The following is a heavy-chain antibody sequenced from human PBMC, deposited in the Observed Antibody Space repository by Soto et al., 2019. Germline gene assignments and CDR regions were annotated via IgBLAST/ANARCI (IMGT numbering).Heavy chain of an antibody. Sequence: GESLKISCKGVGYKFGSAWIGWVRQMPGKGLEWMGIIKPGTSDIRYSPSCRGHVTISADEAVSTAYLQWSSLKASDTATLIFDYWGQGTLVTVSS. CDR1: GYKFGSAW. CDR2: IKPGTSDI. CDR3: DY. V-gene: IGHV5-51*01. J-gene: IGHJ4*02.